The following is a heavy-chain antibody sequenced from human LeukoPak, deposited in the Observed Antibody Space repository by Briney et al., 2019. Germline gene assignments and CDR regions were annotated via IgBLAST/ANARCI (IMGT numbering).Heavy chain of an antibody. Sequence: SETLSLTCTVSGGSISSSSYYWGWIRQPPGRGLEWIGDIHYSGSTNYNPSLKSRVTISVDTSKNQFSLKLSSVTAADTAVYYCARGFDIVVVPAAMGRYGMDVWGQGTTVTVSS. CDR3: ARGFDIVVVPAAMGRYGMDV. D-gene: IGHD2-2*01. V-gene: IGHV4-61*05. CDR1: GGSISSSSYY. CDR2: IHYSGST. J-gene: IGHJ6*02.